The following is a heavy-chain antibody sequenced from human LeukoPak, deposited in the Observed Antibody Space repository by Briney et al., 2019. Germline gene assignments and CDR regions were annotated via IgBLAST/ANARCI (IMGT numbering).Heavy chain of an antibody. CDR3: AGDNKDAFDI. J-gene: IGHJ3*02. V-gene: IGHV4-59*03. CDR1: GGSISSYH. CDR2: IYYSGST. D-gene: IGHD2-15*01. Sequence: PSETLSLTCTVSGGSISSYHWSWIRQPPGKGLEWIGYIYYSGSTNYNPSLKSRVTISIDTSKNQFSLKMSSVTAADTAVYICAGDNKDAFDIWGQGTMVTVSS.